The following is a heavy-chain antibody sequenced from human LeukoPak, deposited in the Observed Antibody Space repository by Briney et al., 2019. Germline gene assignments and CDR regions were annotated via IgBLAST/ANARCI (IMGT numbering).Heavy chain of an antibody. V-gene: IGHV1-8*01. CDR2: MNPNSGNT. CDR1: GYTFSSYD. J-gene: IGHJ5*02. Sequence: ASVKVSCKASGYTFSSYDINWVRQATGQGLEWMGWMNPNSGNTGYAQKFQGRVTMTRNTSISTAYMEVSSLRSHDTAVYYCARAPDCSGGSCYLWFDPWGQGTLVTVSS. D-gene: IGHD2-15*01. CDR3: ARAPDCSGGSCYLWFDP.